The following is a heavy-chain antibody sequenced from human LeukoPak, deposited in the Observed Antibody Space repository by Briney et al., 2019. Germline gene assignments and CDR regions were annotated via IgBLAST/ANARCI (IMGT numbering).Heavy chain of an antibody. V-gene: IGHV4-59*01. CDR2: ISYSGST. J-gene: IGHJ5*02. CDR1: GDSISSYN. CDR3: AREPGFDSSGYLNWFDP. Sequence: SETLSLTCTVSGDSISSYNWNWIRQSPGKGLEWIGYISYSGSTKYNPSLKSRVTITVDTSKNQLSLKLSSVTAADTAVYYCAREPGFDSSGYLNWFDPWGQGTLVTVSS. D-gene: IGHD3-22*01.